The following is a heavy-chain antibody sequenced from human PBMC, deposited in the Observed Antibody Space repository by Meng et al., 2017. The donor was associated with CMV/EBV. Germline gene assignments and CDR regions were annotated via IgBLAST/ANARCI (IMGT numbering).Heavy chain of an antibody. CDR1: GFTFSSYW. Sequence: ETLSLTCAASGFTFSSYWMSWVRQAPGKGLEWVANIKQDGSEKYYVDSVKGRFTISRDNAKNSLYLQMNSLRAEDTAEYYCARELYYYDSSGYPRDYYYYGMDVWGQGTTVTVSS. V-gene: IGHV3-7*01. CDR3: ARELYYYDSSGYPRDYYYYGMDV. CDR2: IKQDGSEK. J-gene: IGHJ6*02. D-gene: IGHD3-22*01.